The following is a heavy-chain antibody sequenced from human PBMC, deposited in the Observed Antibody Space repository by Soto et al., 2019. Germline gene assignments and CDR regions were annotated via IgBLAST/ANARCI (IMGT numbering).Heavy chain of an antibody. J-gene: IGHJ6*02. D-gene: IGHD2-15*01. V-gene: IGHV1-2*02. CDR1: GYTFSDYG. CDR2: INGNNGST. Sequence: GASVKVSCKASGYTFSDYGIHWVRRAPGKSLEWMGWINGNNGSTKYAQKFQGRVTMTRDTSISTAYMELSRLRSDDTAVYYCARVPRYCSGGSCYSNGMDVWGQGTTVTVSS. CDR3: ARVPRYCSGGSCYSNGMDV.